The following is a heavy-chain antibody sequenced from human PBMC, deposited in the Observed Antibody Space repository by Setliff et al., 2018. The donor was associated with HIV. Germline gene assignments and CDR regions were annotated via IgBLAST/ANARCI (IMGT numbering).Heavy chain of an antibody. V-gene: IGHV3-49*04. D-gene: IGHD3-10*01. CDR3: ARDHLGSYDY. J-gene: IGHJ4*02. CDR1: GFSFDDYA. Sequence: GGSLRLSCTASGFSFDDYALTWVRQAPGRGLEWVGFIRSKSIGGTTDYGASVKGRFTISRDDSEKSTHLQMNSLKTEDTAVYYCARDHLGSYDYWGQGTLVTVSS. CDR2: IRSKSIGGTT.